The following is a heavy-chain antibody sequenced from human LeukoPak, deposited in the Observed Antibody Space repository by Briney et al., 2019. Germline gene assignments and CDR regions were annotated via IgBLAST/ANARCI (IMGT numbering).Heavy chain of an antibody. CDR1: GGSFSGYY. V-gene: IGHV4-34*01. Sequence: SETLSLTCAVYGGSFSGYYWSWIRQPPGKGLEWIGEINHSGSTNYNPSLKSRVTISVDTSKNQFSLKLSSVTAADTAVYYCARSGYDSQDCFDYWGQGTLVTVSS. CDR3: ARSGYDSQDCFDY. J-gene: IGHJ4*02. D-gene: IGHD3-3*01. CDR2: INHSGST.